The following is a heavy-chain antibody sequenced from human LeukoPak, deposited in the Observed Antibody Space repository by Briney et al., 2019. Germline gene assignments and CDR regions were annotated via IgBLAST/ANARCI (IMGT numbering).Heavy chain of an antibody. Sequence: GGSLRLYCAASGFTFSDYSMNWVRQAPGKGLEWVAYIGASGSTVYNVDSVKGRFTISRDNAKNSLYLQMNSRRDEDTAVYYCAKDEKYAFDIWGQGTMVTVSS. J-gene: IGHJ3*02. CDR2: IGASGSTV. V-gene: IGHV3-48*02. CDR1: GFTFSDYS. CDR3: AKDEKYAFDI.